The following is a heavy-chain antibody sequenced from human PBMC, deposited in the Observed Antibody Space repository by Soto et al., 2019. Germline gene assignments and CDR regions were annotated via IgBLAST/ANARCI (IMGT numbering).Heavy chain of an antibody. CDR2: ISSSSSYI. Sequence: GGSLRLSCAASGFTFSSYSMNWVRQAPGKGLEWVSSISSSSSYIYYADSVKGRFTISRDNAKNSLYLQMNSLRAEDTAVYYCARDPGEVDFWSGYYNGDYYGMDVWGQGTTVTVSS. CDR1: GFTFSSYS. J-gene: IGHJ6*02. D-gene: IGHD3-3*01. CDR3: ARDPGEVDFWSGYYNGDYYGMDV. V-gene: IGHV3-21*01.